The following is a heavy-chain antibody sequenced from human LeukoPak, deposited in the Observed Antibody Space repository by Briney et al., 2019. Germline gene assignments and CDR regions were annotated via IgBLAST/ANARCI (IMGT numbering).Heavy chain of an antibody. D-gene: IGHD3-10*01. Sequence: SETLSLPCAVYGGSFSGYYWSWLRQPPGKGREWVGEINHSGSTNYNPPLKSRVIISVDTSKNQFSLKLSSVTAADTAVYYCARGALWFGEFTNWGQGTLVTVSS. V-gene: IGHV4-34*01. J-gene: IGHJ4*02. CDR1: GGSFSGYY. CDR3: ARGALWFGEFTN. CDR2: INHSGST.